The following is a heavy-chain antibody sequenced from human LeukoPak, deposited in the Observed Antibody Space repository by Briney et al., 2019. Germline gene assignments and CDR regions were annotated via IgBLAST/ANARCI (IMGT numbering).Heavy chain of an antibody. CDR2: IYYSGST. CDR3: ARGITVRYAFDI. V-gene: IGHV4-59*08. D-gene: IGHD4-11*01. CDR1: GGSISSYY. Sequence: SETLSLTCTVSGGSISSYYWSWIRQPPGKGLEWIGYIYYSGSTNYNPSLKSRVTISVDTSKNQFSLKLSSVTAADTAVYYCARGITVRYAFDIWGQGTMVTVSS. J-gene: IGHJ3*02.